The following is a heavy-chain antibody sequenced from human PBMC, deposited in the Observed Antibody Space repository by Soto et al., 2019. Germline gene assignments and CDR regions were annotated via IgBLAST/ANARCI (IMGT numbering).Heavy chain of an antibody. CDR3: ARFRSNSGTRFYFDY. CDR2: ISGGSDYI. D-gene: IGHD3-10*01. J-gene: IGHJ4*02. CDR1: GFTFSNNY. V-gene: IGHV3-11*05. Sequence: QVHLVESGGGLVEPGGSLRLSCVVSGFTFSNNYMTWIRQAPGKGLEWVSYISGGSDYIHYADSVKGRFTISRVNAKNSLYLQMSSLRAEDTAVYYCARFRSNSGTRFYFDYWGQGTLVTVSS.